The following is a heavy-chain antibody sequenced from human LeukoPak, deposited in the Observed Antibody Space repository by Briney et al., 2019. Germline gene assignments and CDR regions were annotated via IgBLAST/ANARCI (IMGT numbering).Heavy chain of an antibody. CDR3: ARDPTYSYYGSGSYSNWFDP. J-gene: IGHJ5*02. Sequence: GGSLRLSCSASGFTFSSYAMHWVRQAPGKGLEYVSAISSNGGSTYYADSVKSRFTISRDNSKNTLYLQMNSLRAEDTAVYYCARDPTYSYYGSGSYSNWFDPWGQGTLVTVSS. D-gene: IGHD3-10*01. CDR2: ISSNGGST. V-gene: IGHV3-64*04. CDR1: GFTFSSYA.